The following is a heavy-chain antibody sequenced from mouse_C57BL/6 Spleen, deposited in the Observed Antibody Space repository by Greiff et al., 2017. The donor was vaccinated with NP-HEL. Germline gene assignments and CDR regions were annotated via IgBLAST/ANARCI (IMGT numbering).Heavy chain of an antibody. CDR3: TRAYGSSSYYFDY. CDR1: GFNIKDDY. Sequence: EVQLQQSGAELVRPGASVKLSCTASGFNIKDDYMHWVKQRPEQGLEWIGWIDPENGDTEYASKFQGKATITADTSSNTAYLQLSSLTSESTAVYYCTRAYGSSSYYFDYWGQGTTLTVSS. CDR2: IDPENGDT. V-gene: IGHV14-4*01. D-gene: IGHD1-1*01. J-gene: IGHJ2*01.